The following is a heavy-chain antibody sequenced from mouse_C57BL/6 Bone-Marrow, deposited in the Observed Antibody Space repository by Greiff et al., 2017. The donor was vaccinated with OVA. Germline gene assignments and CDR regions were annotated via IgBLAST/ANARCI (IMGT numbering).Heavy chain of an antibody. J-gene: IGHJ1*03. CDR2: INSDGGST. Sequence: EVHLVESGGGLVQPGESLKLSCESYEYEFPSHDMSWVRKTPEKRLELVAAINSDGGSTYYPDTMERRFTISRDNAKMSLYMLMSSLRSEDTALYYCARLNSNRYFDVWGTGTTVTVSS. D-gene: IGHD2-5*01. CDR3: ARLNSNRYFDV. CDR1: EYEFPSHD. V-gene: IGHV5-2*01.